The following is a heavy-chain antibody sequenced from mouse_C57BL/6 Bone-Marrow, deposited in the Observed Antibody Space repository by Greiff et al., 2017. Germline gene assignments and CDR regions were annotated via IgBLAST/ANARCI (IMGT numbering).Heavy chain of an antibody. J-gene: IGHJ3*01. D-gene: IGHD1-1*01. CDR2: IDPENGDT. CDR3: TTFYGSSDAGFAY. CDR1: GFNIKDDY. Sequence: VQLQQSGAELVRPGASVKLSCTASGFNIKDDYMHWVKQRPEQGLEWIGWIDPENGDTEYASKFQGKATITADPSSNSAYLQLSSLTSEYTSVYYCTTFYGSSDAGFAYWGRGTLVTVTA. V-gene: IGHV14-4*01.